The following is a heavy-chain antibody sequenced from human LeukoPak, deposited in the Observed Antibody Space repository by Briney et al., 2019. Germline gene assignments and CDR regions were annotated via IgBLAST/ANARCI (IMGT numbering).Heavy chain of an antibody. CDR2: ISWNSGSI. V-gene: IGHV3-9*03. D-gene: IGHD3-9*01. CDR1: GFTFGDYA. Sequence: GRSLRLSCAASGFTFGDYAMHWVRQAPGKGLEWVSGISWNSGSIGYADSVKGRFTISRDNAKNSLYLQMNSLRAEDMALYYCAKAPYCDILTGYYYFDYWGQGTLVTVSS. J-gene: IGHJ4*02. CDR3: AKAPYCDILTGYYYFDY.